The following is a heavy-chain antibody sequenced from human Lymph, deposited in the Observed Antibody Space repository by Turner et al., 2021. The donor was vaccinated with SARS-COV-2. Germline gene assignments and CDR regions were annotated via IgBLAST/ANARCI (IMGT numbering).Heavy chain of an antibody. CDR3: ARDTGGQVDV. Sequence: QVQLVESGGGVVQPGRSLRLSCAASGFTFSSYAMHWVRQAQGKGLEWVAVISYDGSNKYYADSVKGRFTISRDNSKNTLYLQMNSLRAEDTAVYHCARDTGGQVDVWGQGTTVTVSS. CDR2: ISYDGSNK. D-gene: IGHD2-8*02. V-gene: IGHV3-30-3*01. CDR1: GFTFSSYA. J-gene: IGHJ6*02.